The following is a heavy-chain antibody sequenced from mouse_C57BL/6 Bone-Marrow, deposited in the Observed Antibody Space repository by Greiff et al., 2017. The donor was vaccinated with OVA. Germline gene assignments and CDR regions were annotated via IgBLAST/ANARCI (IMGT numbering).Heavy chain of an antibody. Sequence: EVMLVESGGGLVKPGGSLKLSCAASGFTFSSYAMSWVRQTPEKRLEWVATISDGGSYTYYPDNVKGRFTISRDNAKNNLYLQMSHLKSEDTAMYYCARMGRLYYFDYWGQGTTLTVSS. CDR2: ISDGGSYT. CDR3: ARMGRLYYFDY. CDR1: GFTFSSYA. D-gene: IGHD2-3*01. J-gene: IGHJ2*01. V-gene: IGHV5-4*03.